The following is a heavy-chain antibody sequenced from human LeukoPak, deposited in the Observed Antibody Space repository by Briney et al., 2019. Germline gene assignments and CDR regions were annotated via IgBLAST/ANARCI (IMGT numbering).Heavy chain of an antibody. J-gene: IGHJ3*02. V-gene: IGHV4-59*01. CDR1: GGSINNYY. Sequence: PSXXLSLTCTVSGGSINNYYWSWIRQPPGKAIEWIGYASHSWCANSLPSLNIPFSISVDTSKNQISLNLSSVTASDTAVYYCARDTFFHDNSDYYEDVFDSWGQGTMVTVSS. CDR3: ARDTFFHDNSDYYEDVFDS. CDR2: ASHSWCA. D-gene: IGHD3-22*01.